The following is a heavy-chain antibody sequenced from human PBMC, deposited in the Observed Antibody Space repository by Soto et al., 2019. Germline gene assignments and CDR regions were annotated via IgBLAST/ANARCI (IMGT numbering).Heavy chain of an antibody. D-gene: IGHD3-10*01. J-gene: IGHJ4*02. CDR2: IYYSGTT. V-gene: IGHV4-59*01. CDR3: ARESYYGSGATVVAY. CDR1: GGSISGYY. Sequence: SETLSLTCTVSGGSISGYYLSWIRQPPGKGLEWIGYIYYSGTTSYNPSLNSRVTMSVDTSKNQFSLKVNSVTAADTAVYYCARESYYGSGATVVAYWGQGTLVTVSS.